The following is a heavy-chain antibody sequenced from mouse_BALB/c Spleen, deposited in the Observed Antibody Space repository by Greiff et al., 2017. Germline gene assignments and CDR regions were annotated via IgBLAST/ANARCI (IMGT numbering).Heavy chain of an antibody. CDR1: GFTFSDYY. CDR3: AREGGSLLRLLMDY. J-gene: IGHJ4*01. V-gene: IGHV5-4*02. CDR2: ISDGGSYT. Sequence: EVKLMESGGGLVKPGGSLKLSCAASGFTFSDYYMYWVRQTPEKRLEWVATISDGGSYTYYPDSVKGRFTISRDNAKNNLYLQMSSLKSEDTAMYYCAREGGSLLRLLMDYWGQGTSVTVSS. D-gene: IGHD1-2*01.